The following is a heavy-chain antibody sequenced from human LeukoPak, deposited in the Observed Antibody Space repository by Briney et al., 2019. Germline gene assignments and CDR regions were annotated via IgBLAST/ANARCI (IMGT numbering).Heavy chain of an antibody. CDR1: GYTFASYY. CDR3: AREGWELLRAFDI. J-gene: IGHJ3*02. CDR2: INPSGGST. Sequence: ASVKVSCKASGYTFASYYMHWVRQAPGQGLEWMGIINPSGGSTSYAQKFQGRVTMTRDMSTSTVYMELSSLRSEDTAVYYCAREGWELLRAFDIWGQGTMVTVSS. D-gene: IGHD1-26*01. V-gene: IGHV1-46*01.